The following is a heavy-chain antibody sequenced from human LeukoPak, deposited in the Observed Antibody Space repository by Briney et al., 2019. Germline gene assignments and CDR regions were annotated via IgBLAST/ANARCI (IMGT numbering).Heavy chain of an antibody. V-gene: IGHV3-7*01. Sequence: GGSLRLSCAASGFTFSDYWMNWVRQAPGKGLEWVAILKQDGSEILYVDSVKGRFTISRDNAKNSLYLQMNSLRAEDTAVYCCAGGVGWSIDYWGQGTLVTVSS. J-gene: IGHJ4*02. CDR2: LKQDGSEI. CDR1: GFTFSDYW. CDR3: AGGVGWSIDY. D-gene: IGHD2-15*01.